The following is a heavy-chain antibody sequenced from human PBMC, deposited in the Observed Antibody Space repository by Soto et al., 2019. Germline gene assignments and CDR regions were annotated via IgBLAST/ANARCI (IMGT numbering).Heavy chain of an antibody. Sequence: ASVKVSCKASGYTFTGYHMHWVRQAPGQGLEWMGWINPNSGGTNYAQKFQGWVTMTRDTSISTAYMELSRLRSDDTAVYYCARSGPSSTSCLDYWGQGTLVTVSS. CDR2: INPNSGGT. V-gene: IGHV1-2*04. D-gene: IGHD2-2*01. CDR3: ARSGPSSTSCLDY. CDR1: GYTFTGYH. J-gene: IGHJ4*02.